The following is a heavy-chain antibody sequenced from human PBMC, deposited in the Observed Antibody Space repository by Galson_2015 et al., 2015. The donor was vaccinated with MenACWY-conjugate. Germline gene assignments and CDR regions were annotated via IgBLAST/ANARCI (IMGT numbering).Heavy chain of an antibody. J-gene: IGHJ4*02. Sequence: LTCTVSGGSISSYYWSWIRQPPGQGLEWIGYMYYSGSANYNPSLKSRVTISVDTSKNQFSLRMTSVTAADTAVYYCARGVNLSSMAGYWGQGTLVTVSS. V-gene: IGHV4-59*01. CDR2: MYYSGSA. CDR1: GGSISSYY. CDR3: ARGVNLSSMAGY. D-gene: IGHD2/OR15-2a*01.